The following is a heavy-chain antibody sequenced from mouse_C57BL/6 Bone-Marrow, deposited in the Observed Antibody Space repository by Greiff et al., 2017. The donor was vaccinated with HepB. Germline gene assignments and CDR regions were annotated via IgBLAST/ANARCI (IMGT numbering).Heavy chain of an antibody. J-gene: IGHJ3*01. V-gene: IGHV14-1*01. D-gene: IGHD2-4*01. CDR1: GFTITDYY. CDR2: INPDDGDT. CDR3: TAYYDYAWFAY. Sequence: VQLQHSGAELVRPGASVKLSCTASGFTITDYYMHWVKQRPEQGLEWIGRINPDDGDTEYAPKFKGKATMTADTSSSTAYLQLSSLTSEDTAVYYCTAYYDYAWFAYWGQGTLVTVSA.